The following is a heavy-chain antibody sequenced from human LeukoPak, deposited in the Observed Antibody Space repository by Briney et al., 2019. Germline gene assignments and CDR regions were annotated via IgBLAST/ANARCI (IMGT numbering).Heavy chain of an antibody. CDR3: ALARSEYHYGMDV. Sequence: SQPLSLTCAICGDIVSRIRVAWNWIRQSPSRGLEWLGRTYYRSKLYNLYAVSVKCRKNINHDPSKNQCSLHLTSVTLEYTAGYYCALARSEYHYGMDVWGQGATVTVSS. V-gene: IGHV6-1*01. CDR2: TYYRSKLYN. J-gene: IGHJ6*02. CDR1: GDIVSRIRVA.